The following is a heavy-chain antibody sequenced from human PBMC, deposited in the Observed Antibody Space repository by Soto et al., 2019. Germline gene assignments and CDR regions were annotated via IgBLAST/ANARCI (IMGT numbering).Heavy chain of an antibody. Sequence: QVQLQESGPGLVKPSETLSLTCTVSGGSISGHYWSWIRQPAGKGLEWIGRIYSSGTTKYNPTLKSRVTMSIDTSKNQFSLRLNSVTAADTAVYYCARDLRVGSEEYLDFWGQGTLVTVSS. D-gene: IGHD3-10*01. CDR3: ARDLRVGSEEYLDF. CDR1: GGSISGHY. V-gene: IGHV4-4*07. J-gene: IGHJ4*02. CDR2: IYSSGTT.